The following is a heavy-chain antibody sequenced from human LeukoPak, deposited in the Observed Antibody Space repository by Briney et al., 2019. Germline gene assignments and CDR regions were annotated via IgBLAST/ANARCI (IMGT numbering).Heavy chain of an antibody. V-gene: IGHV1-18*01. CDR3: ARVSSLGYCSGGSCFA. Sequence: GASVKVSCKASGYTFTSYGISWVRQAPGQGLEWMGWISAYNGNTNYAQKLQGRVTMTTDTSTSTAYMELGSLRSDDTAVYYCARVSSLGYCSGGSCFAWGQGTLVTVSS. CDR2: ISAYNGNT. CDR1: GYTFTSYG. J-gene: IGHJ5*02. D-gene: IGHD2-15*01.